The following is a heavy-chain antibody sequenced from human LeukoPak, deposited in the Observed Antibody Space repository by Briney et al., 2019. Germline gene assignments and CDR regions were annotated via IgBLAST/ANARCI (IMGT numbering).Heavy chain of an antibody. D-gene: IGHD3-22*01. CDR3: ARDNPDYYDSSGYDY. CDR2: IYSGGST. J-gene: IGHJ4*02. CDR1: GFTVSSNY. Sequence: PGGSLRLSCAASGFTVSSNYMSWVRQAPGKGLEWVSVIYSGGSTYYADSVKGRFTISRDNSKNTLYLQMNSMRAEDTAVYYCARDNPDYYDSSGYDYWGQGTLVTVSS. V-gene: IGHV3-66*01.